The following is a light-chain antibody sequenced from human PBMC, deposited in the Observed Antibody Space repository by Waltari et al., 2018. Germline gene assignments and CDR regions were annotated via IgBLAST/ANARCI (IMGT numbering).Light chain of an antibody. CDR2: WAS. CDR3: QQYYGIPFT. V-gene: IGKV4-1*01. J-gene: IGKJ3*01. CDR1: SDQKNY. Sequence: SDQKNYLAWYQQKAGQPPKLLIYWASTRESGVPDRFSGSGSGTDFTLTISSLQAGDVAVYYCQQYYGIPFTFGPGTKVEIK.